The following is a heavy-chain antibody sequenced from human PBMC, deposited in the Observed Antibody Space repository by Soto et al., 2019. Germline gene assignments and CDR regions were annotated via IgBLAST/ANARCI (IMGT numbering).Heavy chain of an antibody. D-gene: IGHD3-9*01. Sequence: EVQLLESGGGLVQPGGSLRRSCAASGFTFSSYAMSWVRQAPGKGLEWVSAISGSGGSTYYADSVKGRFTISRDNSKNTLYLQMNSLRAEDTAVYYCAKVKQEYDILTGFDYWGQGTLVTVSS. CDR3: AKVKQEYDILTGFDY. CDR2: ISGSGGST. CDR1: GFTFSSYA. J-gene: IGHJ4*02. V-gene: IGHV3-23*01.